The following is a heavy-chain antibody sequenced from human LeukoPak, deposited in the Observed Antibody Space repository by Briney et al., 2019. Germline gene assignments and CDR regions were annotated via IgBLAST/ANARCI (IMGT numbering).Heavy chain of an antibody. V-gene: IGHV3-23*01. CDR3: AKKKEVATIRQAFDI. CDR2: ISGSGGGA. D-gene: IGHD5-24*01. Sequence: GGSLRLSCAASGFTVSSNYMSWVRQAPGKGLEWVSEISGSGGGAYYADSVKGRFTISRDNSKNTLYLQMNSLRSEDTAVYYCAKKKEVATIRQAFDIWGQGTMVTVSS. J-gene: IGHJ3*02. CDR1: GFTVSSNY.